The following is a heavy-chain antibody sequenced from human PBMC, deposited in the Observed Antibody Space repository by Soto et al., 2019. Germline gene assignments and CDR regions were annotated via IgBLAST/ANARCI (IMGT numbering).Heavy chain of an antibody. CDR3: ARDRIQSIVGATRDVLNWFDP. CDR1: GFTFSTYW. D-gene: IGHD1-26*01. Sequence: GGSLRLSCAASGFTFSTYWMHWVRQAPGKGLVWVSRINSDGSSATYADSVKGRFTISRDNAKNTLYLQMISLRAEDTAVYYCARDRIQSIVGATRDVLNWFDPWGQGTLVTDSS. J-gene: IGHJ5*02. CDR2: INSDGSSA. V-gene: IGHV3-74*01.